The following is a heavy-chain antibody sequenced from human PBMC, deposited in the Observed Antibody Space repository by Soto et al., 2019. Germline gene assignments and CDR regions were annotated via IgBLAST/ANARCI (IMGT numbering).Heavy chain of an antibody. D-gene: IGHD2-2*01. CDR3: AREHCSSTSCLNVFDY. CDR2: ISASSSTI. V-gene: IGHV3-48*01. Sequence: PGGSLRLSCAACGFPFNNYAMSWVRQAPGKGLEWVSIISASSSTIYYADSVKGRFTISRDNAKNSLYLQMNSLRAEDTAVYYCAREHCSSTSCLNVFDYWGQGTLVTVSS. J-gene: IGHJ4*02. CDR1: GFPFNNYA.